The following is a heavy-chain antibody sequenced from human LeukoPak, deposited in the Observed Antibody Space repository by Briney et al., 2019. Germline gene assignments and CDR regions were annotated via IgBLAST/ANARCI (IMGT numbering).Heavy chain of an antibody. CDR2: TYYKPKRYN. J-gene: IGHJ1*01. CDR3: ARTYSGSYSASFQY. CDR1: GDSVSSNSAA. V-gene: IGHV6-1*01. D-gene: IGHD1-26*01. Sequence: SQTLSLTCAISGDSVSSNSAAWNWIRQSPSRGLEWLGRTYYKPKRYNDYAVSVKSRITINPDTSKNQFSLQLNSVTPEDTAVYYCARTYSGSYSASFQYWGQGTLVAVSS.